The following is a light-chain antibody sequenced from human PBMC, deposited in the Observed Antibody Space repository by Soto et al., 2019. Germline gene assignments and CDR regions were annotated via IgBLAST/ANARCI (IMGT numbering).Light chain of an antibody. CDR3: SSYTAYTTYV. CDR2: DVS. V-gene: IGLV2-14*03. J-gene: IGLJ1*01. Sequence: QSALTQPASVSGAPGQSITISCTGTDSDVGAFNYVSWYQQFAGKAPKLIIYDVSSRPSGISNRFSGPKSDNTASLTISGLQAEDEDDYFCSSYTAYTTYVFGTGTKLTVL. CDR1: DSDVGAFNY.